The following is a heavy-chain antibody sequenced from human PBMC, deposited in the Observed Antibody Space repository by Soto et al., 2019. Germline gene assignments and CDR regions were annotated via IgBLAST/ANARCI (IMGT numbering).Heavy chain of an antibody. CDR3: ARVGRPGRYYYDSCGYSDWLDP. Sequence: SETLSLTCTVSSASISSSSYTWGWIRQPPGKGLEWIGSIYYSGTTYYNPSLNSRVTVSVDTSKNQFSLKVTSVTAADTAVYYCARVGRPGRYYYDSCGYSDWLDPWGQGTLVTVSS. J-gene: IGHJ5*02. CDR1: SASISSSSYT. V-gene: IGHV4-39*01. CDR2: IYYSGTT. D-gene: IGHD3-22*01.